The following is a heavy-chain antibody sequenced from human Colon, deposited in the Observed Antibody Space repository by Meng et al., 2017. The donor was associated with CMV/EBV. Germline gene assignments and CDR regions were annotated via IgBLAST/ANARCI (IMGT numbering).Heavy chain of an antibody. J-gene: IGHJ4*02. CDR3: ATSRPIDY. Sequence: LSLTCAVSRVSISSRNWWSWVRQPPGKGLDWIAEIYHGGSTNYNPSLKSRVTISLDKSKSQFSLKLSSVTAADTAVYYCATSRPIDYWGQGTLVTVSS. CDR1: RVSISSRNW. CDR2: IYHGGST. V-gene: IGHV4-4*02.